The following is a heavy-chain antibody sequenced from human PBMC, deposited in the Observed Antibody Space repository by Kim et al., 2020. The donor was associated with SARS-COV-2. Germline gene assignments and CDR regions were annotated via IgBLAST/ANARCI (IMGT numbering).Heavy chain of an antibody. CDR3: TRAVSSGGWASAY. D-gene: IGHD6-19*01. V-gene: IGHV3-73*01. CDR1: GLTLSDSA. J-gene: IGHJ4*01. CDR2: IKDKADNYAT. Sequence: GGSMRLSCAASGLTLSDSAVHWVRQASGRGLEWLGRIKDKADNYATAYAASVKDRFTITRDAYKNTAYLQMSSLRTDDTAVYYCTRAVSSGGWASAYWG.